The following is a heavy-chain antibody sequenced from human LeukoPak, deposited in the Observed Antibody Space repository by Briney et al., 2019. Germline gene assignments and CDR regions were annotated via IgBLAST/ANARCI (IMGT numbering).Heavy chain of an antibody. CDR2: ISYSGST. Sequence: PSETLSLTCTVSGGSISSYYWSWIRQPPGKGLEWIGYISYSGSTNYNPSLKSRVTISVDTSKNQFSLKLSSVTAADTAVYYCARDLIAAAGTFDYWGQGTLVTVSS. CDR3: ARDLIAAAGTFDY. D-gene: IGHD6-13*01. V-gene: IGHV4-59*12. J-gene: IGHJ4*02. CDR1: GGSISSYY.